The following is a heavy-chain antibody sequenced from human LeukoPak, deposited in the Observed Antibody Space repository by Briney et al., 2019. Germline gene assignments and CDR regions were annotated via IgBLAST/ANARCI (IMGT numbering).Heavy chain of an antibody. CDR2: IYTSGST. CDR3: ARGSFFDYYDSSGYPDY. V-gene: IGHV4-61*02. CDR1: GGSISSGSYY. J-gene: IGHJ4*02. Sequence: PSQTQSLTCTVSGGSISSGSYYWSWIRQPAGTGLEWIGRIYTSGSTNYNPSLKSRVTISVDTSKNQFSLKLSSVTAADTAVYYCARGSFFDYYDSSGYPDYWGQGTLVTVSS. D-gene: IGHD3-22*01.